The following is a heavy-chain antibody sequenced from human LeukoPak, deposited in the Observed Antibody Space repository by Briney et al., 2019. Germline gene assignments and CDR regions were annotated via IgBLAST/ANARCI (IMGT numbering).Heavy chain of an antibody. CDR3: ARIELRLDLDP. V-gene: IGHV4-34*01. CDR2: INHSGST. J-gene: IGHJ5*02. D-gene: IGHD6-19*01. Sequence: SETLSLTCAVYGGSFSGYYWSWIRQPPEKGLEWIGEINHSGSTNYNPSLKSRVTISVDTSKNQFSLKLSSVTAADTAVYYCARIELRLDLDPWGQGTLVTVSS. CDR1: GGSFSGYY.